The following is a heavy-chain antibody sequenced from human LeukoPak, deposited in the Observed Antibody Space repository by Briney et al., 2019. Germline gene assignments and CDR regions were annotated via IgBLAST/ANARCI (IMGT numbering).Heavy chain of an antibody. J-gene: IGHJ4*02. CDR3: AKDGGSGWFVFDY. CDR2: ISGSGGST. Sequence: PGGSLRLSCAASGFTFSSYAMSWVRQAPGKGLGWVSAISGSGGSTYYADSVKGRFTISRDNSKNTLYLQMNSLRAEDTAVYYCAKDGGSGWFVFDYWGQGTLVTVSS. V-gene: IGHV3-23*01. CDR1: GFTFSSYA. D-gene: IGHD6-19*01.